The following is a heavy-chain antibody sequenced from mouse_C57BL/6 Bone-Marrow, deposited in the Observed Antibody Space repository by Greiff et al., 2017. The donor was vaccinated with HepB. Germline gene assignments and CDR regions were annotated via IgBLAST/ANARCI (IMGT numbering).Heavy chain of an antibody. CDR1: GYSFTGYY. Sequence: EVQLQQSGPELVKPGASVKISCKASGYSFTGYYMNWVKQSPEKSLEWIGEINPSTGGTTYNQKFKAKATMTVDKSYSTAYMQLKSLTSEDSAVYYGARSRAYYSNMYYVDYWGQGTTLTVSS. V-gene: IGHV1-42*01. CDR2: INPSTGGT. J-gene: IGHJ2*01. D-gene: IGHD2-5*01. CDR3: ARSRAYYSNMYYVDY.